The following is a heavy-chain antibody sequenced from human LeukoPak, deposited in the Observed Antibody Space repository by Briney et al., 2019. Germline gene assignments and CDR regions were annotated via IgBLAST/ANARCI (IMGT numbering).Heavy chain of an antibody. Sequence: GGSLRLSCAASGFTFSSYWMSWVRQAPGKGLEWVANIKQDGSNKYYADSVKGRFTISRDNSKNTLYLQMNSLRAEDTAVYYCAFNTRYFDWLLYAFGYWGQGTLVTVSS. CDR2: IKQDGSNK. CDR1: GFTFSSYW. D-gene: IGHD3-9*01. CDR3: AFNTRYFDWLLYAFGY. J-gene: IGHJ4*02. V-gene: IGHV3-7*01.